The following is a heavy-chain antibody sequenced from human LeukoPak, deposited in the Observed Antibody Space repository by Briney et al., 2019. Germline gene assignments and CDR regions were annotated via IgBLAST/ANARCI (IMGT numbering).Heavy chain of an antibody. J-gene: IGHJ4*02. CDR2: INTNTGNP. D-gene: IGHD6-13*01. V-gene: IGHV7-4-1*02. CDR3: AREGRSGSSWYLAN. CDR1: GYTFTNYA. Sequence: ASVKVSCKTSGYTFTNYAVNWVRQAPGQGLEWMGWINTNTGNPTYAQGFTGRFVFSLDTSVSTAYLQISSLKAEDTAVYYCAREGRSGSSWYLANWGQGVLVTVSS.